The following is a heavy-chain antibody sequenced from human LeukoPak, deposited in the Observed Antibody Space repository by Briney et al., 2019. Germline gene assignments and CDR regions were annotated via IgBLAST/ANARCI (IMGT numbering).Heavy chain of an antibody. CDR1: GFTFSSYS. V-gene: IGHV3-21*04. Sequence: GGSLRLSCAASGFTFSSYSMNWVRQAPGKGLEWVSSISSSSSYIYYADSVKGRFTISRDNAKNSMYLQMSSLRAEDTAVYYCARDGDVLTGYYNTEYFPHWGQGTLVTVSS. CDR2: ISSSSSYI. CDR3: ARDGDVLTGYYNTEYFPH. D-gene: IGHD3-9*01. J-gene: IGHJ1*01.